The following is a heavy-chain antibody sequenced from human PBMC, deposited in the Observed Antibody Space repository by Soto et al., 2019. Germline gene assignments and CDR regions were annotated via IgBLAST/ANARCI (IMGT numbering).Heavy chain of an antibody. J-gene: IGHJ4*02. D-gene: IGHD5-18*01. CDR3: AKDSEDAAMALFDY. CDR1: GFYG. CDR2: ISYDGSNK. Sequence: PGGSLRLSCAASGFYGMHWVRQAPGKGLEWVAVISYDGSNKYYADSVKGRFTISRDNSKNTLYLQMNSLRAEDTAVYYCAKDSEDAAMALFDYWGQGTLVTVSS. V-gene: IGHV3-30*18.